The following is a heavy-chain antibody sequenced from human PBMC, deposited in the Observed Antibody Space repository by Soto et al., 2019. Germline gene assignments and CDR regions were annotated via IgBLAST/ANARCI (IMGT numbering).Heavy chain of an antibody. CDR2: INHSGST. CDR3: ARGRTGATLRAYYYYYSIDV. CDR1: GGSFSGYY. V-gene: IGHV4-34*01. Sequence: SETLSLTCAVYGGSFSGYYWSWIRQPPGKGLEWIGEINHSGSTNYNPSLKSRVTISVDTSKNQFSLKLSSVTAADTAVYYCARGRTGATLRAYYYYYSIDVWGKGTTVT. J-gene: IGHJ6*03. D-gene: IGHD1-26*01.